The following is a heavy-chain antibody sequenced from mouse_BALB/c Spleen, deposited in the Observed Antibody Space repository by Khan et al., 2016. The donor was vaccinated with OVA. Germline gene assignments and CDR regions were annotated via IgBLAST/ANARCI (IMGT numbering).Heavy chain of an antibody. J-gene: IGHJ4*01. CDR1: GFSLTNYG. V-gene: IGHV2-6-1*01. CDR3: ARQPYYQYYIMDY. CDR2: IWSDGST. Sequence: VQLQQSGPGLVAPSQSLSITCTISGFSLTNYGVHWVRQPPGKGLEWLVVIWSDGSTTYNSAIKSRLSISKDNYKSHVFLKMNSLQTYDTAMYYCARQPYYQYYIMDYWGQGTSVTVSS. D-gene: IGHD2-10*01.